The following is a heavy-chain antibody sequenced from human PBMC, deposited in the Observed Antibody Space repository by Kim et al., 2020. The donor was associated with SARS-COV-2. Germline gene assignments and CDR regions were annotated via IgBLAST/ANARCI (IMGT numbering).Heavy chain of an antibody. CDR3: ARGPHRGYFDY. CDR2: INHSGST. CDR1: GGSFSGYY. V-gene: IGHV4-34*01. Sequence: SETLSLTCAVYGGSFSGYYWSWIRQPPGKGLEWIGEINHSGSTNYNPSLKSRVTISVDTSKNQFSLKLSSVTAADTAVYYCARGPHRGYFDYWGQGTLAT. J-gene: IGHJ4*02. D-gene: IGHD3-10*01.